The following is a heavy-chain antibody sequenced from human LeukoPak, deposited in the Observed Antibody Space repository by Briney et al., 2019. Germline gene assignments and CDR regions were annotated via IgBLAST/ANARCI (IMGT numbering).Heavy chain of an antibody. Sequence: ASVKVSCKASGYTFTGYYIHWVRQAPGQGLEWMGLINPNSGGTNYAQKFQGWVTMTRDTSISTVYMELSRLKSDDTAVYYCAKVAGYYGSGSYVFEYWGQGTLVTVS. D-gene: IGHD3-10*01. V-gene: IGHV1-2*04. J-gene: IGHJ4*02. CDR2: INPNSGGT. CDR1: GYTFTGYY. CDR3: AKVAGYYGSGSYVFEY.